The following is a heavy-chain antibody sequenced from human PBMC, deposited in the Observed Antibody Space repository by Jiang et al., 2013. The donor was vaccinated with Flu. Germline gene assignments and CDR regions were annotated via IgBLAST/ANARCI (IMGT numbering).Heavy chain of an antibody. D-gene: IGHD3-3*01. CDR3: VRTVGVRTTIFGVAPSYFDF. CDR2: IYSGGFT. Sequence: VQLVESGGDLVQPGGSLGVSCEVSGFTVSSSYVSWVRQAPGKGLEWVSIIYSGGFTYYADSVKGRFTISRDNSKNTVYLQMNSLRVEDTAVYYCVRTVGVRTTIFGVAPSYFDFWGQGNPGHRLL. V-gene: IGHV3-66*01. CDR1: GFTVSSSY. J-gene: IGHJ4*02.